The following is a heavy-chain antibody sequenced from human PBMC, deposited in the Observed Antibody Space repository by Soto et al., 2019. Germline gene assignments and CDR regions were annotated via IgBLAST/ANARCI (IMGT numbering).Heavy chain of an antibody. CDR1: GDTFSFYS. CDR3: ATSYGSGYRAFDY. V-gene: IGHV1-69*02. Sequence: QVQLVQSGAEVKRPGSSEKVSCKASGDTFSFYSINWVRQAPGLGLEWMGRVNPILSLSNYAQRFQGRVTMTADKSTSTAYMVISSLRSEDTAIYYCATSYGSGYRAFDYWGQGAQVIVSS. CDR2: VNPILSLS. J-gene: IGHJ4*02. D-gene: IGHD3-10*01.